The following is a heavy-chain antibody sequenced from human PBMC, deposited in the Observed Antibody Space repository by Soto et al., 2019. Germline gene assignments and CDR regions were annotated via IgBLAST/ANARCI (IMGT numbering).Heavy chain of an antibody. D-gene: IGHD3-3*01. Sequence: GGSLRLSCAASGFTVSSNYMSWVRQAPGKGLEWVSVIYSGGSTYYADSVKGRFTISRDNSKNTLYFQMNSLRAEDTAVDYCARDERITIFGVVTGNYMDVWGKGTTVTVSS. CDR2: IYSGGST. CDR1: GFTVSSNY. CDR3: ARDERITIFGVVTGNYMDV. J-gene: IGHJ6*03. V-gene: IGHV3-66*01.